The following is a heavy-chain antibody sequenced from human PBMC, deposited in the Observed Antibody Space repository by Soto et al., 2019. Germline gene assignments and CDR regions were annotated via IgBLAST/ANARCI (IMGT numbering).Heavy chain of an antibody. CDR2: INPYNGNT. CDR1: GYTFTNHD. CDR3: ATDSTGPSCTTLSCPWGCWFDP. V-gene: IGHV1-18*04. D-gene: IGHD2-8*01. Sequence: QLQLVQSGAEVKKPGASVKVSCKASGYTFTNHDISWVRQAPGQGLEWMGWINPYNGNTYYGQKFQGRVTMTTDTSTSIAYMELTSLGSDDTAVYYFATDSTGPSCTTLSCPWGCWFDPWGQGTLLTVA. J-gene: IGHJ5*02.